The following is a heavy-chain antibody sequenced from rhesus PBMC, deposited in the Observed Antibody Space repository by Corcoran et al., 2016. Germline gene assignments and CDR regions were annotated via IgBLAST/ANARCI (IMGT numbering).Heavy chain of an antibody. CDR2: ISGSGGST. V-gene: IGHV4-99*01. CDR3: ARGRYEDDYGYYVDYYGLDS. D-gene: IGHD3-9*01. Sequence: QVQLQESGPGLVKPSETLSLTCAVSGYSISSGYYWGWIRQPPGKGLEYIGCISGSGGSTYYNPALKSRVTISKDTSKNQFSLKLSSVTAADTAVYYCARGRYEDDYGYYVDYYGLDSWGQGVVVTVSS. CDR1: GYSISSGYY. J-gene: IGHJ6*01.